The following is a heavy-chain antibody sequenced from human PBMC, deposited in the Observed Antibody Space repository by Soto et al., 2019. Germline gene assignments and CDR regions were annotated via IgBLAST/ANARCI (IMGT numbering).Heavy chain of an antibody. Sequence: SSETLSLTCTVSGGSISSGGYYWSWIRQHPGKGLEWIGYIYYSGSTYYNPSLKSRVTISVDTSKNQFSLKLSSVTAADTAVYYCARYSSIAAAGTPPAASHLWGFDPWGQGTLVTVSS. CDR2: IYYSGST. V-gene: IGHV4-31*03. CDR1: GGSISSGGYY. CDR3: ARYSSIAAAGTPPAASHLWGFDP. D-gene: IGHD6-13*01. J-gene: IGHJ5*02.